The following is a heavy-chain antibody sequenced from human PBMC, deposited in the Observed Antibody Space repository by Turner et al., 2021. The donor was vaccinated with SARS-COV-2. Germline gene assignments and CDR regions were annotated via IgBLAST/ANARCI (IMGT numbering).Heavy chain of an antibody. CDR2: IYSGGST. J-gene: IGHJ4*02. Sequence: EVHLVESGGGLVQPGGSLRLSCAASGFAVSNNYMSWVRQAAGKGLEWVSLIYSGGSTYYASSVTGRFTISRDNSKNTLYLQMNSLGAEDTAVYYCATRMTTLAQWGQGTLVTVSS. V-gene: IGHV3-66*01. D-gene: IGHD4-17*01. CDR1: GFAVSNNY. CDR3: ATRMTTLAQ.